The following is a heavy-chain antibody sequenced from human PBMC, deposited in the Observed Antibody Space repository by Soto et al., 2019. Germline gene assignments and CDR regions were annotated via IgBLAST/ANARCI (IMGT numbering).Heavy chain of an antibody. CDR1: GFTFSSYG. CDR3: ARDRGWELLRYYFDY. V-gene: IGHV3-33*01. Sequence: QVQLVESGGGVVQPGRSLRLSCAASGFTFSSYGMHWVRQAPGKGLEWVAVIWYDGSNKYYADSVKGRFTISRDNSKNTLYLQMNSLRAEDTAVYYCARDRGWELLRYYFDYWGQGTLVTVSS. CDR2: IWYDGSNK. D-gene: IGHD1-26*01. J-gene: IGHJ4*02.